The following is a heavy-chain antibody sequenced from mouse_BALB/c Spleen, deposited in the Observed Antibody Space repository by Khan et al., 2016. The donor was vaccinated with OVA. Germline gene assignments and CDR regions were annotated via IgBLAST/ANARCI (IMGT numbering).Heavy chain of an antibody. CDR2: IWSDGTT. CDR1: GFSLTNYG. J-gene: IGHJ4*01. Sequence: QVQLKESGPGLVAPSQSLSITCTISGFSLTNYGVHWVRQPPGKGLEWLVVIWSDGTTTYDSALKSRLTISKDNSKSQVFLKMDSLQTDDTAMYYCARQPYFYYYVMDYWGQGTSVTVSS. CDR3: ARQPYFYYYVMDY. V-gene: IGHV2-6-1*01. D-gene: IGHD2-10*01.